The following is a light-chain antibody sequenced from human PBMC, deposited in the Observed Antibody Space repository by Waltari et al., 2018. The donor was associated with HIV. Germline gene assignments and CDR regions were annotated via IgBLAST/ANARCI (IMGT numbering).Light chain of an antibody. J-gene: IGLJ2*01. CDR1: SNDVGASDY. CDR2: EVT. CDR3: TSYVDNYVVF. V-gene: IGLV2-8*01. Sequence: QSALTQPPSASGSPGQSVTISCTGTSNDVGASDYVSWYQQHPGSAPNPLIYEVTKRPSGVPDRFSGSKSGNTASLTVSGLQAEDDGHYYCTSYVDNYVVFFGGGTKLTVL.